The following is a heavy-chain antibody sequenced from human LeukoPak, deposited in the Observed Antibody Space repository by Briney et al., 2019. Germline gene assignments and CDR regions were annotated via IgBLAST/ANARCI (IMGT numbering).Heavy chain of an antibody. J-gene: IGHJ3*02. Sequence: PGGSLRLSCAASGFTFSSYGMNWVRLAPGKGLEWVAVISDDGTRKYYADSVQGRFTISRDNSKNTLYLQMNSLRAEDMAVYYCAREFSGYAFDIWGQGTIVTVSS. V-gene: IGHV3-30*03. CDR1: GFTFSSYG. CDR2: ISDDGTRK. D-gene: IGHD5-12*01. CDR3: AREFSGYAFDI.